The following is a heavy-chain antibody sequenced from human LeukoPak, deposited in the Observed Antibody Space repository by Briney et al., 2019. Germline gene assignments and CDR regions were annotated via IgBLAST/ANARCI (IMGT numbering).Heavy chain of an antibody. V-gene: IGHV1-8*03. CDR2: MNPNSGNT. Sequence: ASVKVSCKASGYTFTSYGISWVRQAPGQGLEWMGWMNPNSGNTGYAQKFQGRVTITRNTSISTAYMELSSLRSEDTAVYYCARSLRGYYDSSGYFDFDYWGQGTLVTVSS. D-gene: IGHD3-22*01. CDR1: GYTFTSYG. CDR3: ARSLRGYYDSSGYFDFDY. J-gene: IGHJ4*02.